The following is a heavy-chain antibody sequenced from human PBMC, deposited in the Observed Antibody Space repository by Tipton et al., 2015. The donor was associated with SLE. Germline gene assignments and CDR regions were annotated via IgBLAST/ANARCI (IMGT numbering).Heavy chain of an antibody. CDR1: GGSISSYY. CDR2: IYYSGST. J-gene: IGHJ4*02. V-gene: IGHV4-59*08. Sequence: TLSLTCTVSGGSISSYYWSWIRQPPGKGLEWIGYIYYSGSTNYNPSLKSRVTISVDTSKNQLSLKLSSVTAADTAVYYCARAGRAWNLFDYWGQGTLVTVSS. D-gene: IGHD1-1*01. CDR3: ARAGRAWNLFDY.